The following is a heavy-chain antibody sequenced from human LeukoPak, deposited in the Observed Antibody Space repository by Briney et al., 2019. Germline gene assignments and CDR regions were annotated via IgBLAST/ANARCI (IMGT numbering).Heavy chain of an antibody. Sequence: GGSLRLSCAASGFTFSSYSMNWVRQAPGKGLEWVSYISSSSSTIYYADSVKGRFTISRDNAENSLYLQMNSLRDEDTAVYYCARQQWLVLRAFDIWGQGTMVTVSS. V-gene: IGHV3-48*02. J-gene: IGHJ3*02. CDR3: ARQQWLVLRAFDI. D-gene: IGHD6-19*01. CDR2: ISSSSSTI. CDR1: GFTFSSYS.